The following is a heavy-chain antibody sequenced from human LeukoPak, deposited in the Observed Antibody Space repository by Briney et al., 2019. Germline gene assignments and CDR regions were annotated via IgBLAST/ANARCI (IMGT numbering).Heavy chain of an antibody. V-gene: IGHV3-66*01. CDR2: IYSGGST. J-gene: IGHJ4*02. Sequence: GGSLRLSCTASGFTFSSHALSWVRQAPGKGLEWVSVIYSGGSTYYADSVKGRFTISRDNSKNTLYLQMNSLRAEDTAVYYCARANYDFWSGYYTHFDYWGQGTLVTVSS. CDR3: ARANYDFWSGYYTHFDY. CDR1: GFTFSSHA. D-gene: IGHD3-3*01.